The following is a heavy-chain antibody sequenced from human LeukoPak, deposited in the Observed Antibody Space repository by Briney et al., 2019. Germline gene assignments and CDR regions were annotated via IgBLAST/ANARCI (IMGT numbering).Heavy chain of an antibody. CDR2: IYYSGST. Sequence: PSETLSLTCTVSGGSISSYYWSWIRQPPGKGLGWIGYIYYSGSTNYNPSLKSRVTISVDTSKNQFSLKLSSVTAADTAVYYCARGSQLWDADDYYYYMDVWGKGTTVTVSS. CDR3: ARGSQLWDADDYYYYMDV. D-gene: IGHD5-18*01. J-gene: IGHJ6*03. CDR1: GGSISSYY. V-gene: IGHV4-59*01.